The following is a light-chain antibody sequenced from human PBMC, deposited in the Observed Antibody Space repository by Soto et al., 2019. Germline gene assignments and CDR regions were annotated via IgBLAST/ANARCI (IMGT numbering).Light chain of an antibody. J-gene: IGKJ1*01. CDR1: QNVSSN. CDR2: DTS. V-gene: IGKV3-11*01. CDR3: QQRSNWPRT. Sequence: EIVMTQSPATLSVSPGERATLSCRASQNVSSNLAWYQQKPGQAPRLLIYDTSNRATGIPARFSGSGSGTDFTLTISSLEPEDFAVYYCQQRSNWPRTFGQGTKVDIK.